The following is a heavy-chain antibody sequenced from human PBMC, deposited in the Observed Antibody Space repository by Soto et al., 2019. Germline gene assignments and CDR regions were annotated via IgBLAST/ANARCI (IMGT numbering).Heavy chain of an antibody. J-gene: IGHJ4*02. Sequence: TLSLTCAVSGFTISSDNMSGWIRQPPGKGLESSGYLFYTGTTYYNRALKRRVTMSGDTAKDHCSLTLSPGTAADAAVHYCARTSRFTTGHFDHWCQGTLVTAS. CDR1: GFTISSDNM. D-gene: IGHD3-9*01. CDR3: ARTSRFTTGHFDH. CDR2: LFYTGTT. V-gene: IGHV4-28*01.